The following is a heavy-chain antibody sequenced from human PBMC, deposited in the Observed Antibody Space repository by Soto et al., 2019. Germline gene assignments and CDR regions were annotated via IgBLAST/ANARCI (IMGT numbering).Heavy chain of an antibody. CDR3: TTIIPKGKWELRX. D-gene: IGHD1-26*01. Sequence: VGSLRLSFAASGFTFTNAWMSWVRQAPGKGLEWIGRIKSKTDGATTDYAGPVKGRFTISRDDSKKTLFVQMNGLKTEDTAVYYCTTIIPKGKWELRXWGQGTLVTVSX. J-gene: IGHJ5*02. CDR2: IKSKTDGATT. CDR1: GFTFTNAW. V-gene: IGHV3-15*05.